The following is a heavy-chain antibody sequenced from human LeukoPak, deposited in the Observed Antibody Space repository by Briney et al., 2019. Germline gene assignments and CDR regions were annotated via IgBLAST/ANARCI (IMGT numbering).Heavy chain of an antibody. D-gene: IGHD6-19*01. J-gene: IGHJ4*02. V-gene: IGHV3-23*01. CDR1: GFTFSSYA. Sequence: PGGSLRLSCVASGFTFSSYAMTWVRQAPGKGLEWVSAISDSDGSTYYADSVKGRFTISRDNSKNTLYLQMNSLRAEDTAVYYCRLSGYRGIIVAGTKAPFDYWGQGTLVTVPS. CDR3: RLSGYRGIIVAGTKAPFDY. CDR2: ISDSDGST.